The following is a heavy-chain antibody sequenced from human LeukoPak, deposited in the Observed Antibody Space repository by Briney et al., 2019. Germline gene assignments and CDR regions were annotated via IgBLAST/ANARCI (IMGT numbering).Heavy chain of an antibody. Sequence: GASVKVSCKASGYTFTDYYVHWVRQAPGQGLEWMGWINSNSGSTSYAQKFQGRVTMTRDTSTSTLYVELSSLRSDDTAVYYCARVRVYSSGWNFDYWGQGTLVTVSS. CDR1: GYTFTDYY. V-gene: IGHV1-2*02. D-gene: IGHD6-19*01. CDR2: INSNSGST. J-gene: IGHJ4*02. CDR3: ARVRVYSSGWNFDY.